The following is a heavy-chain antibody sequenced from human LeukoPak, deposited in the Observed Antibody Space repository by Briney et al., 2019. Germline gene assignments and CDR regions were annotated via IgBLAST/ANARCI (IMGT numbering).Heavy chain of an antibody. D-gene: IGHD7-27*01. V-gene: IGHV1-69*05. Sequence: SVKVSCKASGGTFSSYAISWARQAPGQGLEWMGGIIPIFGTANYAQKFQGRVTITTDESTSTAYMELSSLRSEDTAVYYCATSLTGESPTPDYWGQGTLVTVSS. CDR3: ATSLTGESPTPDY. CDR2: IIPIFGTA. J-gene: IGHJ4*02. CDR1: GGTFSSYA.